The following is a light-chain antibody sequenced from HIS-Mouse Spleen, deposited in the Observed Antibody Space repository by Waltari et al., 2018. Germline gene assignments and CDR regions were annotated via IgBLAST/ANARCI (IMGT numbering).Light chain of an antibody. J-gene: IGLJ3*02. Sequence: QSVLTQPHSASGTPGQRVTISCSGSSSNIGSNYLYWYQQLPGTAPKLLIYRNNQRPSGVPDRFSGSKSGTSASLAISGLRSEDEADYYCAAWDDSLSGPVFGGGTKLTVL. V-gene: IGLV1-47*01. CDR3: AAWDDSLSGPV. CDR1: SSNIGSNY. CDR2: RNN.